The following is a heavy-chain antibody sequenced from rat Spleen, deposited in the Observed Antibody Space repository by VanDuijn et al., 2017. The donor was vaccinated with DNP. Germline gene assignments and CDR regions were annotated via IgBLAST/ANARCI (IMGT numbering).Heavy chain of an antibody. CDR3: ARWSRYFDY. Sequence: EVQLQESGPGLVKPSQSLSLTCSVTGYSITSSYRWTWIRTFPGNKLEWMGYIDNTGSTNYNPSLKSRFSITRDTSKNQFFLQLNSVTTEDTATYYCARWSRYFDYWGPGTMVTVSS. J-gene: IGHJ1*01. V-gene: IGHV3-3*01. CDR2: IDNTGST. CDR1: GYSITSSYR.